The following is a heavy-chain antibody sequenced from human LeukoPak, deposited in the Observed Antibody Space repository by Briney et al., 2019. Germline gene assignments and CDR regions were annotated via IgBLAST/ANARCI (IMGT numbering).Heavy chain of an antibody. J-gene: IGHJ4*02. D-gene: IGHD3-10*01. CDR1: GFTFSSYA. V-gene: IGHV3-23*01. CDR2: ISGSSGST. Sequence: GGSLRLSCAASGFTFSSYAMSWVRQAPGKGLEWVSAISGSSGSTYYADSVKGRFTISRDNSKNTLYLQMNSLRAEDTAVYYCAKDKYYGSGIDYWGQGTLVTVSS. CDR3: AKDKYYGSGIDY.